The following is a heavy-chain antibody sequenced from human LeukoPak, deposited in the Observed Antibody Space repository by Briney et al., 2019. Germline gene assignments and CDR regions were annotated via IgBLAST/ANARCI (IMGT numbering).Heavy chain of an antibody. V-gene: IGHV3-30*02. CDR3: AKDLGFITMVRGANDY. CDR2: IRYDGSNK. CDR1: GFTFSSYG. D-gene: IGHD3-10*01. J-gene: IGHJ4*02. Sequence: PGGTLRLSCAASGFTFSSYGMHWVRQAPGKGLEWVAFIRYDGSNKYYADSVKGRFTISRDNSKNTLYLQMNSLRAEDTAVYYCAKDLGFITMVRGANDYWGQGTLVTVSS.